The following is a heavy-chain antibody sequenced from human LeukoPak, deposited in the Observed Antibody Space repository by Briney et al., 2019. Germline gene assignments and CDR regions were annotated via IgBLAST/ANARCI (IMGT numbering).Heavy chain of an antibody. J-gene: IGHJ3*02. V-gene: IGHV1-2*02. CDR3: ARVHCSSTSCHPDDAFDI. CDR2: INPNSGGI. Sequence: ASVKVSCKASGYTFTGYYMHWVRQAPGQGLEWMGWINPNSGGINYAQKFQGRVTMTRDTSISTAYMELSRLRSDDTAVYYCARVHCSSTSCHPDDAFDIWGQGTMVTVSS. D-gene: IGHD2-2*01. CDR1: GYTFTGYY.